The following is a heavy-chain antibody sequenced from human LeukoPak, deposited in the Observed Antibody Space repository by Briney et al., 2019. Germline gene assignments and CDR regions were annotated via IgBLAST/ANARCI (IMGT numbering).Heavy chain of an antibody. J-gene: IGHJ2*01. CDR3: AREWGEPGLWYFDL. CDR2: IGTAGDT. D-gene: IGHD3-10*01. V-gene: IGHV3-13*01. CDR1: GFDLTNYE. Sequence: GGSLRLSCAASGFDLTNYEMHWVRQVTGKSLEWVSAIGTAGDTHYPDSVKGRLTISRENAKNSLYLQMNSLRAGDTAVYYCAREWGEPGLWYFDLWGRGTLVTVSS.